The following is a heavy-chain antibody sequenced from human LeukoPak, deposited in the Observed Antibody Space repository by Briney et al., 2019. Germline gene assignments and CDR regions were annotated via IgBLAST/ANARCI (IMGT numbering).Heavy chain of an antibody. CDR1: GGSFSGYY. CDR3: ARGYDGSGYYYRNWYFDL. J-gene: IGHJ2*01. Sequence: SETLSLTCAVYGGSFSGYYWTWIRQPPGKGLEWIGEVNDSGRTNYNPSLKSRVTISVDTSKNQFSLKLSSVTAADTAVYYCARGYDGSGYYYRNWYFDLWGRGTLVTVSS. CDR2: VNDSGRT. V-gene: IGHV4-34*01. D-gene: IGHD3-22*01.